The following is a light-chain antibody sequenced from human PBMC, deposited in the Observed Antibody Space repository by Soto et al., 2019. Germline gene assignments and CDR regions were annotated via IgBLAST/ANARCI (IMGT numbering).Light chain of an antibody. V-gene: IGLV2-8*01. Sequence: QSALTQPPSASGSPGQSVTISCTGTSSDVGGYNYVSWYQQHPGKAPKLMIYEVSKRPSGVPDRFSGSKSGNTASLTVSGLQAEDDDDYYCSSYAGSNVVFGGGTKLTVL. CDR3: SSYAGSNVV. CDR1: SSDVGGYNY. J-gene: IGLJ2*01. CDR2: EVS.